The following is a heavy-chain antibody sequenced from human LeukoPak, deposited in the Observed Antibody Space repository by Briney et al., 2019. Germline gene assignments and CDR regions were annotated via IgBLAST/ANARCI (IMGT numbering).Heavy chain of an antibody. Sequence: GGSLRLSCAASGFTFSSYSMNWVRQAPGKGLEWVSSISSSSSYIYYADSVKGRFTISGDNAKNSLYLQMNSLRAEDTAVYYCASYDSSVTDAFDIWGQGTMVTVSS. D-gene: IGHD3-22*01. CDR3: ASYDSSVTDAFDI. J-gene: IGHJ3*02. CDR2: ISSSSSYI. V-gene: IGHV3-21*01. CDR1: GFTFSSYS.